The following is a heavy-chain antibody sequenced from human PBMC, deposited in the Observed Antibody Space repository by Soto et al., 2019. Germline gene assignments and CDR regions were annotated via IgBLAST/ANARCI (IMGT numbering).Heavy chain of an antibody. CDR2: FDPEDGET. J-gene: IGHJ4*02. D-gene: IGHD2-2*01. Sequence: GASVKVSCKVSGYTLTELSMHWVRQAPGKGLEWMGGFDPEDGETIYAQKFQGRVTMTEDTSTDTAYMELSSLRSEDTAVYFCATDLSCISTSCYALRRFDYWGQGTLVTVSS. V-gene: IGHV1-24*01. CDR1: GYTLTELS. CDR3: ATDLSCISTSCYALRRFDY.